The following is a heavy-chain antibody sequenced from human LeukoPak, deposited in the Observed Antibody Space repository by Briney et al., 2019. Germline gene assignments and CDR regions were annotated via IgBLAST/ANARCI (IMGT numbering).Heavy chain of an antibody. Sequence: VRQAPGXXLEWLSYIGPGPSHTYYADSVRGRFVISRDDAKSSLYLQMSSLRAEDTAVYYCARDYVTMAPDYGGLGTLVTVSS. CDR2: IGPGPSHT. CDR3: ARDYVTMAPDY. V-gene: IGHV3-21*01. J-gene: IGHJ4*02. D-gene: IGHD3-10*02.